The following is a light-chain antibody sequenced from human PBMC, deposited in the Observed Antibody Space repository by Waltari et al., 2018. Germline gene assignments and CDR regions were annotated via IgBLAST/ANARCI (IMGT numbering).Light chain of an antibody. CDR1: QGISNY. CDR2: DAS. V-gene: IGKV1-27*01. J-gene: IGKJ2*01. Sequence: DIQMTQSPSSLSASVGDRVTITCRASQGISNYLAWYQQKPGKVPQLLIYDASTLQSGVPSRFSGGGSGTDFTRTISSLRPEDVATYYCQKYTSAPATFGQGTKLEIK. CDR3: QKYTSAPAT.